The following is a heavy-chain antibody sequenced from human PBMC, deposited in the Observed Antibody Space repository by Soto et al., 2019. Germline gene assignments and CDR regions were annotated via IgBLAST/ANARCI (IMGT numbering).Heavy chain of an antibody. V-gene: IGHV4-30-2*01. CDR2: IYHSGST. J-gene: IGHJ5*02. CDR1: GGSISSGGYS. D-gene: IGHD2-15*01. Sequence: SETLSLTCAVSGGSISSGGYSWSWIQQPPGKGLEWIGYIYHSGSTYYNPSLKSRVTISVDRSKNQFSLKLSSVTAADTAVYYCARAGYGGSPFDPWGQGTLVTVSS. CDR3: ARAGYGGSPFDP.